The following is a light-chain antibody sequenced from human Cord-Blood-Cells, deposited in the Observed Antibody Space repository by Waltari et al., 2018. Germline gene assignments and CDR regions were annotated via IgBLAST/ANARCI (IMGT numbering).Light chain of an antibody. Sequence: QSALTHPPSVYGSPVQSVTLSCTGTRTDAGRYNRLPWYQQPPGNAPKLMIYEVSNRPSGVPDRFSGSKSGNTASLTISGLQAEDEADYYCSSYTSSSTWVFGGGTKLTVL. CDR1: RTDAGRYNR. CDR2: EVS. CDR3: SSYTSSSTWV. J-gene: IGLJ3*02. V-gene: IGLV2-18*02.